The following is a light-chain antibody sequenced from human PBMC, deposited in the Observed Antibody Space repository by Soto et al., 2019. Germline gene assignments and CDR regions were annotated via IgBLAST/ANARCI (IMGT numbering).Light chain of an antibody. J-gene: IGKJ5*01. CDR3: QQYYSYPPYT. Sequence: AIRMTQSPSSLSASTGDRVTITCRASQGISSYLAWYQQKPGKAPKLLIYAASTLQSGVPSRFSGSASGTDFTLTISCLQSEDFATYYCQQYYSYPPYTFGQGTRLEIK. CDR2: AAS. V-gene: IGKV1-8*01. CDR1: QGISSY.